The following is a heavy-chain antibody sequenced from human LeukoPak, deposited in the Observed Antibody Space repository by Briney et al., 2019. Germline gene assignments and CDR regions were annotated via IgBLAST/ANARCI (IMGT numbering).Heavy chain of an antibody. CDR3: ARDPSFWFGELLSSWFDP. CDR2: INPNSGGT. V-gene: IGHV1-2*02. J-gene: IGHJ5*02. CDR1: GYTFTGYY. Sequence: ASVKVSCKASGYTFTGYYMHWVRQAPGQGLEWMGWINPNSGGTNYAQKFQGRVTMTRDTSISTAYMELSRLRSDDTAVYYCARDPSFWFGELLSSWFDPWGQGTLVTVSS. D-gene: IGHD3-10*01.